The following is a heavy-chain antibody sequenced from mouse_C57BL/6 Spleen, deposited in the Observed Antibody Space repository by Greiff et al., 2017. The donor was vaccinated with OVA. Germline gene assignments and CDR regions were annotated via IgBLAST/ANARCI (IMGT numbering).Heavy chain of an antibody. CDR3: ARGIYDGYLGYFDY. D-gene: IGHD2-3*01. CDR2: INPNNGGT. CDR1: GYTFTDYN. Sequence: VQLQQSGPELVKPGASVKMSCKASGYTFTDYNMHWVKQSHGKSLEWIGYINPNNGGTSYNQKFKGKATLTVNKSSSTAYMELRSLTSEDSAVYYCARGIYDGYLGYFDYWGQGTTLTVSS. V-gene: IGHV1-22*01. J-gene: IGHJ2*01.